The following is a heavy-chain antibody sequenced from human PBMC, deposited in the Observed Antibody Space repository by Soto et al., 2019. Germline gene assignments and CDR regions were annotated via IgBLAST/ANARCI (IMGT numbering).Heavy chain of an antibody. J-gene: IGHJ4*02. V-gene: IGHV3-30*03. CDR2: ISYDGSNK. D-gene: IGHD2-21*02. Sequence: QVQLVESGGGVVQPGRSLRLSCAASGFTFSSYGMHWVRQAPGKGLEWVAVISYDGSNKYYADSVKGRFTISRDNSKNTLYLQMNSLRAEDTAVYYCQYGGNSKRDYWGQGTLVTVSS. CDR1: GFTFSSYG. CDR3: QYGGNSKRDY.